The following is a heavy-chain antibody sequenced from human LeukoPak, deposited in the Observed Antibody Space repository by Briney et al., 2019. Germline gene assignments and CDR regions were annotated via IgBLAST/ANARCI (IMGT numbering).Heavy chain of an antibody. CDR3: ARFITFNDY. J-gene: IGHJ4*02. CDR1: GFTFSSYE. CDR2: ISSSGSTI. V-gene: IGHV3-48*03. Sequence: GGSLRLSCAASGFTFSSYEMNWVRQAPGKGLEWVSYISSSGSTIYYADSVKGRFTISRDNAKNSLYLQINSLRAEDTAVYYCARFITFNDYWGQGTLVTVSS. D-gene: IGHD3-16*01.